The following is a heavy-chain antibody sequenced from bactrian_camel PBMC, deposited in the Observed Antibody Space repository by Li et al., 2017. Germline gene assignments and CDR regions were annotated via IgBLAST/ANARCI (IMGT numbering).Heavy chain of an antibody. D-gene: IGHD1*01. CDR1: RYGLRLFC. CDR2: VHISFRPDDQRT. J-gene: IGHJ4*01. V-gene: IGHV3S63*01. Sequence: HVQLVESGGGSVQAGGSLTLSCEPSRYGLRLFCAAWFRQAPGRECEAVASVHISFRPDDQRTYYADSVKGRFTISPGNATNTVSLQLNSLKTEDTAMYYCTNRFIGSSPTSQGTQVTVS.